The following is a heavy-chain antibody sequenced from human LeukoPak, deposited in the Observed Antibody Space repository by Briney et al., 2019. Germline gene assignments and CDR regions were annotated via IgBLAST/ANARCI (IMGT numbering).Heavy chain of an antibody. Sequence: SETLSLTCTVSGYSISSGYYWGWIRQPPGKGLEWIGSIYHSGSTYYNPSLKSRVTISVDTSKNQFSLKLSSVTAADTAVYYCARDYGGYLGNYYYMDVWGKGTTVTVSS. CDR3: ARDYGGYLGNYYYMDV. CDR2: IYHSGST. V-gene: IGHV4-38-2*02. J-gene: IGHJ6*03. CDR1: GYSISSGYY. D-gene: IGHD1-1*01.